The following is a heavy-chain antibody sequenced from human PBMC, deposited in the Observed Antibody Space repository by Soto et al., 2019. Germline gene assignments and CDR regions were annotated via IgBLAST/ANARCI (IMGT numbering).Heavy chain of an antibody. CDR1: GFTFNNYG. Sequence: PGGSLRLSCAASGFTFNNYGMHWVRQAPGKGLEWVAVIWNDGNGYYYANSVKGRFTISRDNSKNTLYLQMSSLRAEDTAVYYCARDDVLCDGGRCYGVPLDVWGKGTTVTVSS. V-gene: IGHV3-33*01. J-gene: IGHJ6*04. D-gene: IGHD2-15*01. CDR3: ARDDVLCDGGRCYGVPLDV. CDR2: IWNDGNGY.